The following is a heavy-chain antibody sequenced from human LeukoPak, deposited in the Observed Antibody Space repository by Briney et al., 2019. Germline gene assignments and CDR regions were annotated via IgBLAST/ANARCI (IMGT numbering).Heavy chain of an antibody. D-gene: IGHD3-10*01. Sequence: GGSLRLSCAASGFTVSSNYMSWVRQAPGKGLEWVSVIYSGGSTYYADSVKGRFTISRDNSKNTLYLQMNSLRAEDTAVYYCARSTMVRGLLLRIFDYWGQGTLVTVSS. CDR3: ARSTMVRGLLLRIFDY. CDR2: IYSGGST. CDR1: GFTVSSNY. J-gene: IGHJ4*02. V-gene: IGHV3-66*01.